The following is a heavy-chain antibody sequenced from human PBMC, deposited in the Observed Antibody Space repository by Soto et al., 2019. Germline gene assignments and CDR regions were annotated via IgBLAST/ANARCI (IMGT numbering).Heavy chain of an antibody. J-gene: IGHJ6*02. CDR3: ARDKVVRGFDYYYGMDV. V-gene: IGHV4-38-2*02. CDR1: GYSISSGYY. CDR2: IYHSGST. Sequence: SETLSLTCAVSGYSISSGYYWGWIRQPPGKGLEWIGSIYHSGSTYYNPSLKSRVTISVDTSKNQFSLKLSSVTAADTAVYYCARDKVVRGFDYYYGMDVWGQGTTVTVS. D-gene: IGHD3-10*01.